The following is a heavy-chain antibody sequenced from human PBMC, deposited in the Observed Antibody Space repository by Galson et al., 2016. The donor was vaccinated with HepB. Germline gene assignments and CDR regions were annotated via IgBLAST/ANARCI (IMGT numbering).Heavy chain of an antibody. D-gene: IGHD3-16*02. CDR2: IYSGEDT. CDR3: ATGIVVAGKYYYHYMDV. V-gene: IGHV4-39*01. CDR1: GGSISSDYY. J-gene: IGHJ6*03. Sequence: ETLSLTCIVSGGSISSDYYWGWIRQPPGRGLEWIGSIYSGEDTYYNPSLKSRVTISVDTSKNQFSLRLDSVTAADTGVYYCATGIVVAGKYYYHYMDVWGKGTTVTVS.